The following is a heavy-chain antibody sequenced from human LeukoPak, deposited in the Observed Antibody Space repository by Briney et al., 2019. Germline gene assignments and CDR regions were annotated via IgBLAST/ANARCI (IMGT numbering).Heavy chain of an antibody. J-gene: IGHJ3*02. Sequence: GGSLRLSCAASGFTFSNYWMSWVRQAPGKGLEWVANIKHGGSEKYHVDSVKGRFTISRDNAKNSLYLQMNSLSAEDTALYYCAKELGGGLVPDAFDIWGQGTMVTVSS. CDR3: AKELGGGLVPDAFDI. V-gene: IGHV3-7*03. CDR2: IKHGGSEK. CDR1: GFTFSNYW. D-gene: IGHD3/OR15-3a*01.